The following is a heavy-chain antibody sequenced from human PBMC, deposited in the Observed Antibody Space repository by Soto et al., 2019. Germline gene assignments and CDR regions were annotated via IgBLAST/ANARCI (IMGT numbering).Heavy chain of an antibody. CDR3: TKERGWGGEGRGAVDV. J-gene: IGHJ3*01. D-gene: IGHD2-21*01. CDR1: GFTFEEYA. CDR2: ISWNSGNI. Sequence: EVQLVESGGGLVQPGRSLRLSCAASGFTFEEYAMHWVRQVPGKGLEWVADISWNSGNIAYADSVKGRFTISRDNAKNSLYLQMNSLRPDDTALYFCTKERGWGGEGRGAVDVWGQGTMVTVSS. V-gene: IGHV3-9*01.